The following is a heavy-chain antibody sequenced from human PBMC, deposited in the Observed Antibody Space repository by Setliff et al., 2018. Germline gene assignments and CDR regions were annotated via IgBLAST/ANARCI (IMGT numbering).Heavy chain of an antibody. V-gene: IGHV3-48*03. CDR1: GFTFSSYE. Sequence: PGGSLRLSCAASGFTFSSYEMNWVRQAPGKGLEWVSYISSSGSTIYYADSVKGRFTISRDNAKKSLYLQMDSLRAEDTVVYYCARDRRPFNWGGNDAFDIWGQGTMVTVSS. J-gene: IGHJ3*02. D-gene: IGHD7-27*01. CDR2: ISSSGSTI. CDR3: ARDRRPFNWGGNDAFDI.